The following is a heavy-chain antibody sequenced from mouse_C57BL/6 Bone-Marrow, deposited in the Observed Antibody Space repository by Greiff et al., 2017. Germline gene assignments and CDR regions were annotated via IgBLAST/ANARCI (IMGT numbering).Heavy chain of an antibody. CDR1: GYSITSGYY. CDR2: ISYDGSN. V-gene: IGHV3-6*01. Sequence: EVQRVESGPGLVKPSQSLSLTCSVTGYSITSGYYWNWIRQFPGNKLEWMGYISYDGSNNYNPSLKNRISITRDTSKNQFFLKLNSVTTEDTATYYCARAVRLDVWGTGTTVTVSS. CDR3: ARAVRLDV. D-gene: IGHD2-14*01. J-gene: IGHJ1*03.